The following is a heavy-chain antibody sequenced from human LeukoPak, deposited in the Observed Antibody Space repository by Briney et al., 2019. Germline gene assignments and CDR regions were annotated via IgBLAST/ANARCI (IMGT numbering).Heavy chain of an antibody. CDR2: INPNSGGT. D-gene: IGHD6-13*01. CDR1: GYTFTSCG. J-gene: IGHJ4*02. Sequence: ASVKVSCKASGYTFTSCGISWVRQAPGQGLEWMGWINPNSGGTNYAQKFQGRVTMTRDTSISTAYMELSRLRSDDTAVYYCAREQQLVGGLDYWGQGTLVTVSS. CDR3: AREQQLVGGLDY. V-gene: IGHV1-2*02.